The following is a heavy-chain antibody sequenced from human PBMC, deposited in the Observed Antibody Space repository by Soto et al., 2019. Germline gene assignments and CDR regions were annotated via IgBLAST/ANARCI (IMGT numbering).Heavy chain of an antibody. CDR1: GFTFSGSW. V-gene: IGHV3-74*01. Sequence: EVQLVESGGGLVQPGGSLRLSCAASGFTFSGSWMHWVRQAPGKGRVWVSRINGDGSATSYADFVKGRFTISRDDAKNTLFLQMIGLRAEDTAVYYCARVIFGSGTANDYWGQGTLVSVSS. CDR2: INGDGSAT. CDR3: ARVIFGSGTANDY. J-gene: IGHJ4*02. D-gene: IGHD3-10*01.